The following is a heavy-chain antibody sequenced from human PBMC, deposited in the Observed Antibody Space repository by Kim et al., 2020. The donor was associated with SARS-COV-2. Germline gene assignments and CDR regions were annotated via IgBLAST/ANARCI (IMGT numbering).Heavy chain of an antibody. D-gene: IGHD6-6*01. J-gene: IGHJ4*02. V-gene: IGHV4-34*01. CDR3: ARGGYSSSSDY. CDR2: T. Sequence: TDYDPCLKSRVTVSVDTSKNQFSRELSSVTAADTAVYYCARGGYSSSSDYWGQGTLVTVSS.